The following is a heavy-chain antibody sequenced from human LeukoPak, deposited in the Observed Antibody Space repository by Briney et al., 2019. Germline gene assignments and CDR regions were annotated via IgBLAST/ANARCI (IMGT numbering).Heavy chain of an antibody. V-gene: IGHV3-7*01. CDR1: GFTFSSYW. Sequence: PGGSLRLSCAASGFTFSSYWMSWVRQAPGKGLEWVAHIKQDGSEKYYVDSVKGRFTISRDNAKNTLYLQMNSLRAEDTAVYYCARDFSSSWFSKYYFDYWGQGTLVTVSS. D-gene: IGHD6-13*01. J-gene: IGHJ4*02. CDR3: ARDFSSSWFSKYYFDY. CDR2: IKQDGSEK.